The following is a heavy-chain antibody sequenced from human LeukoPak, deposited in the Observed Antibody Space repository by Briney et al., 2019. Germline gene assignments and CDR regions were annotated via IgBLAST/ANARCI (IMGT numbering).Heavy chain of an antibody. CDR3: ARGAAGTTPDYYYSGLDV. D-gene: IGHD1-7*01. CDR2: IYPGDSDT. Sequence: GESLKIPCKGSGYRFTDYWIGWVRQMPGKGLEWMGIIYPGDSDTRYSPSFQGQVTISADKSINTAHLQWSSLKASDTAMYYCARGAAGTTPDYYYSGLDVWGQGTTVRVSS. CDR1: GYRFTDYW. V-gene: IGHV5-51*01. J-gene: IGHJ6*02.